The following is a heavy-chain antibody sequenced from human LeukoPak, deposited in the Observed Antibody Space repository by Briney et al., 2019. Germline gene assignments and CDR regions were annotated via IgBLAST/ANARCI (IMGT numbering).Heavy chain of an antibody. CDR1: GGSISSYY. CDR3: ARVGLGYCSGGTCSPGWFDP. CDR2: IYDSGTT. Sequence: SETLSLTCTVSGGSISSYYWSWIRQPPGKGLEWMGFIYDSGTTNYNPSLKSRVTISVHTSKNQFSLKLSSVTAADTAVYFCARVGLGYCSGGTCSPGWFDPWGQGTLVTVSS. J-gene: IGHJ5*02. V-gene: IGHV4-59*01. D-gene: IGHD2-15*01.